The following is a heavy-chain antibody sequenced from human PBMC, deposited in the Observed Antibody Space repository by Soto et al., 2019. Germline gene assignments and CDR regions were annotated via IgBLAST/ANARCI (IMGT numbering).Heavy chain of an antibody. J-gene: IGHJ4*02. CDR2: IIPILGIA. CDR3: ARDHGELPFDY. CDR1: GGTFSSYT. D-gene: IGHD1-26*01. Sequence: QVQLVQSGAEVKKPGSSVKVSCKASGGTFSSYTISWVRQAPGQGLEWMGRIIPILGIANYAQKVQGRVTITADKSTSTAYMELSSLRSEDTAVYYCARDHGELPFDYWGQGTLVTVSS. V-gene: IGHV1-69*08.